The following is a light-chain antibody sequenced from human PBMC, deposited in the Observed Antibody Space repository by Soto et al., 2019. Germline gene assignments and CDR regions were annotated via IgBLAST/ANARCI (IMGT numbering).Light chain of an antibody. CDR1: SGHINYA. V-gene: IGLV4-69*01. Sequence: QSVLTQSPSASASLGASVKLTCTLSSGHINYAIAWHQQQPEKGPRYLMKVSSDGSHNKGDGIPDRFSGSSSGAERYLTISSLQSEDEADYYCQTWGTGIETVFGGGTKLTVL. CDR2: VSSDGSH. J-gene: IGLJ3*02. CDR3: QTWGTGIETV.